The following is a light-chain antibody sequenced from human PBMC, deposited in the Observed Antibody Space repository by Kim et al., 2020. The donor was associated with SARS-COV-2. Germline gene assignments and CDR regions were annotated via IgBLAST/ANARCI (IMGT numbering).Light chain of an antibody. V-gene: IGKV1-27*01. J-gene: IGKJ1*01. CDR1: QDISNY. CDR2: AAS. Sequence: DIQMTQSPSSLSASIGDRVTITCRASQDISNYLAWFQLKPGKAPKLLIYAASALQPGVPSRFSGSGSGTDFTLTVTSLQPEDVAPFYCQKCDSAPWTFGQGTKVDI. CDR3: QKCDSAPWT.